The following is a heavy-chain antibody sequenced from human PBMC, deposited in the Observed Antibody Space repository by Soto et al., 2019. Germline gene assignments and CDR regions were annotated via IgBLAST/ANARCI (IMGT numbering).Heavy chain of an antibody. CDR3: AKLVIGYCSGNTCDDY. D-gene: IGHD2-15*01. Sequence: VQLLESGGGLIQPGGSLRLSCAASGFTFSYGKHWLRRAPGKGLEGVAYISYDSSNKFYGDSVKGRFTISRDNSKNTQFLQMNSLRAEDTAVYYCAKLVIGYCSGNTCDDYWGQGTLVAVSS. CDR1: GFTFSYG. V-gene: IGHV3-30*18. J-gene: IGHJ4*02. CDR2: ISYDSSNK.